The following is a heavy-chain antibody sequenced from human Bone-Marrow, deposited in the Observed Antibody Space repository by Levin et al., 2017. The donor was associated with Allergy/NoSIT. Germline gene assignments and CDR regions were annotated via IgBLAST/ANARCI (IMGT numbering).Heavy chain of an antibody. CDR3: VRGKGLAGVADYYNNGLDV. D-gene: IGHD1-26*01. J-gene: IGHJ6*02. CDR2: ITSFSSYI. Sequence: HGESLKISCAASGFTFNSYSMNWVRQAPGKGLEWVSSITSFSSYIEYADSVKGRFTISRDNAKNSLLLQMTGLRAEDTAVYYCVRGKGLAGVADYYNNGLDVWGQGTTVTVSS. CDR1: GFTFNSYS. V-gene: IGHV3-21*01.